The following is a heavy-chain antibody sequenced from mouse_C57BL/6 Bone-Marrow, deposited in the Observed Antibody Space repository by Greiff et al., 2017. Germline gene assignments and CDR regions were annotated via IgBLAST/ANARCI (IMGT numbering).Heavy chain of an antibody. J-gene: IGHJ2*01. V-gene: IGHV1-59*01. CDR3: ATGDYFDY. CDR2: IDPSDSYT. CDR1: GYTFTSYW. Sequence: VQLQQPGAELVRPGTSVTLSCKASGYTFTSYWMHWVQQRPGQGLEWIGVIDPSDSYTNYNQKFKGKATLTVDTSSSTAYMQLSSLTSEDSAVYYCATGDYFDYWGQGTTLTVSS.